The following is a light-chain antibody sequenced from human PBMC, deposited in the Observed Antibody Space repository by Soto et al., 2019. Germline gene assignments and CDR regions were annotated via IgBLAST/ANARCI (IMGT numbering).Light chain of an antibody. Sequence: DIQFTQSPSFLSSSLGARATITCRASQGISSYLAWYQQKPGKAPKLLIYAASTLQSGVPSRFSGSGSGTEFTLTISSLQHEDFATYYCQRPGVFGPGTKVDIK. CDR1: QGISSY. V-gene: IGKV1-9*01. CDR2: AAS. J-gene: IGKJ3*01. CDR3: QRPGV.